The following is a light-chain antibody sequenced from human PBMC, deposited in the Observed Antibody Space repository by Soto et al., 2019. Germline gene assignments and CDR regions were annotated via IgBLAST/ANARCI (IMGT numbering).Light chain of an antibody. CDR2: GAS. J-gene: IGKJ5*01. Sequence: EVVMRQSQATVSFSPGEGATLSCRASQSVRSNLAWYQQKPGQAPRLLIYGASTRATGIPARFSGSGSGTEFTLTISSLPSEDFAVDYCQRYNNRITFGQGTRLEIK. CDR1: QSVRSN. CDR3: QRYNNRIT. V-gene: IGKV3-15*01.